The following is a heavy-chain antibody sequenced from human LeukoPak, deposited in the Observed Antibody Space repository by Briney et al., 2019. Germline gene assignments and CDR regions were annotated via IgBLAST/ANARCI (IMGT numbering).Heavy chain of an antibody. D-gene: IGHD3-10*01. CDR2: IKQDGSGK. CDR3: ASAGGSASYAY. J-gene: IGHJ4*02. CDR1: GFTFSSYW. Sequence: PGGSLRLSCAASGFTFSSYWMSWVRQAPGKGLEWVANIKQDGSGKYYLDSVKGRFTISRDNAKNSLYLQMNSLRAEDTAIYYCASAGGSASYAYWGRGTLVTVSS. V-gene: IGHV3-7*01.